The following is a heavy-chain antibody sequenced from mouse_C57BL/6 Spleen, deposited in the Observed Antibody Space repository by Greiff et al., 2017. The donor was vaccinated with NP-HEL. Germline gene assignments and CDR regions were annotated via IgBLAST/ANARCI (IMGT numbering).Heavy chain of an antibody. CDR3: ASQKTGTNAMDY. D-gene: IGHD4-1*01. CDR2: INPNNGGT. CDR1: GYTFTDYN. Sequence: EVQLVESGPELVKPGASVKIPCKASGYTFTDYNMDWVKQSHGKSLEWIGDINPNNGGTIYNQKFKGKATLTVDKSSSTAYMELRSLTSEDTAVYYCASQKTGTNAMDYWGQGTSVTVSS. J-gene: IGHJ4*01. V-gene: IGHV1-18*01.